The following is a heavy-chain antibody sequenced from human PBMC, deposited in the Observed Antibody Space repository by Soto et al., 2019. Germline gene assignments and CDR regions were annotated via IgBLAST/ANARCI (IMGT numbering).Heavy chain of an antibody. J-gene: IGHJ5*02. D-gene: IGHD3-3*01. V-gene: IGHV1-69*12. CDR1: GGTFGNSA. Sequence: QVQLVQSGAEVKKPGSSVKVSCKTSGGTFGNSAVTWVRQAPGQGLEWMGGIVPMFATANYAQKFQGRVTITADDSTSTAYMELSSLRSYDTAVYYRAREGYPRNDFWSGPLGGGWFDPWGQGTLVTVSS. CDR3: AREGYPRNDFWSGPLGGGWFDP. CDR2: IVPMFATA.